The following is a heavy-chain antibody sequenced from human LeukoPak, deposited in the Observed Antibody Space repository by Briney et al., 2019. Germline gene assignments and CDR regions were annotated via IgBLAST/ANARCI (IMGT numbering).Heavy chain of an antibody. J-gene: IGHJ4*02. Sequence: GGSLRLSCAASGFTFSSYAMSWVRQAPGKGLEWVSAISGSGGSTYYADSVKGRFTISRDNSKNTLYLQMNSLRAEDTAVYYCAKDMGPHYDFWSGYLNWGQRTLVTVSS. V-gene: IGHV3-23*01. CDR2: ISGSGGST. CDR3: AKDMGPHYDFWSGYLN. D-gene: IGHD3-3*01. CDR1: GFTFSSYA.